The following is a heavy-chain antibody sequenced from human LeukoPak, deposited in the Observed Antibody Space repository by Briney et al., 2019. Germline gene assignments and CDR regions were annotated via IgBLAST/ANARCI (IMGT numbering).Heavy chain of an antibody. CDR2: IYSGDST. Sequence: GGSLRLSCAASGFTVSSNYMSWVRQAPGKGLEWVSIIYSGDSTYYADSVKGRFTISRDKSKNTLYLQMNSLRAEDTAVYYCARVWDSSGYYYGYYFDYWGQGTLVTVSS. CDR1: GFTVSSNY. V-gene: IGHV3-53*01. CDR3: ARVWDSSGYYYGYYFDY. D-gene: IGHD3-22*01. J-gene: IGHJ4*02.